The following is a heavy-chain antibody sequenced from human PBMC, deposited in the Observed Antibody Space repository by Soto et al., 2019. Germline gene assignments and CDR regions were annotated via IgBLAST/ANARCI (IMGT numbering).Heavy chain of an antibody. D-gene: IGHD1-1*01. J-gene: IGHJ4*02. CDR1: GFTFSSYA. Sequence: PGGSLRLSCAASGFTFSSYAMSWVRQAPGKGLEWVSAISGSGGSTYYADSVKGRFTISRDNAKNSLYLQMNSLRAEDTAVYYCTGGQDNLAVNFDYWGQGTPVTVSS. CDR2: ISGSGGST. V-gene: IGHV3-23*01. CDR3: TGGQDNLAVNFDY.